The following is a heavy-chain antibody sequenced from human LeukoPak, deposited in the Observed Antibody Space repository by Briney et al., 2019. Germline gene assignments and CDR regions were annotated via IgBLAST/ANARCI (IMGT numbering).Heavy chain of an antibody. J-gene: IGHJ5*02. CDR2: IWYDGSNK. CDR1: GFTFGSYG. CDR3: AKGAYSSGPNWFDP. V-gene: IGHV3-33*06. D-gene: IGHD6-19*01. Sequence: QPGRSLRLSCAASGFTFGSYGMHWVRQAPGKGLEWVAVIWYDGSNKYYADSVKGRFTISRDNSKNTLYLQMNSLRAEDTAVYYCAKGAYSSGPNWFDPWGQGTLVTASS.